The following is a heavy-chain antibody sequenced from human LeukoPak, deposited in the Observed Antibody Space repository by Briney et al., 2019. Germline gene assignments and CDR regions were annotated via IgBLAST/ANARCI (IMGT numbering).Heavy chain of an antibody. CDR2: ISGSGGRK. Sequence: GGSLRLSCAASGFTFSSYAMSWVRQAPGKGLEWVSAISGSGGRKYYADSVKGRVTISRDNSKNTLFLQMNSLRAEDTAVYYCAKSDVFDIWGQGTMVTVSS. CDR3: AKSDVFDI. J-gene: IGHJ3*02. CDR1: GFTFSSYA. V-gene: IGHV3-23*01.